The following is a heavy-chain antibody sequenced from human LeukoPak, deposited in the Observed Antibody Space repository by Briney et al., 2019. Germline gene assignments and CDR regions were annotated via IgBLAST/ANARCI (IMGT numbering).Heavy chain of an antibody. CDR2: INHSGST. D-gene: IGHD6-19*01. CDR1: GGSFSGYY. Sequence: SETLSLTCAVYGGSFSGYYWSWIRQPPGKGLEWIGEINHSGSTNYNPSLKSRVTISVDTSKNQFSLKLSSVTAADTAVHYCARTDSSGWYRGLDYWGQGTLVTVSS. V-gene: IGHV4-34*01. J-gene: IGHJ4*02. CDR3: ARTDSSGWYRGLDY.